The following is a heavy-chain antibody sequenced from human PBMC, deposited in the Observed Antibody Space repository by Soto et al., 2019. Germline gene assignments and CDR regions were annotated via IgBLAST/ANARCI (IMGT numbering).Heavy chain of an antibody. CDR3: ARDFRYSSSFYGPNWFDP. CDR2: ISAYNDNT. V-gene: IGHV1-18*01. CDR1: GYTFSRFG. D-gene: IGHD6-13*01. J-gene: IGHJ5*02. Sequence: ASVKVSCKASGYTFSRFGINWVRQAPGQGLEWMGWISAYNDNTNYAQKLQGGITMTTDTSTSTAYMELRSLRSDDTAVYYCARDFRYSSSFYGPNWFDPWGQGTLVTVS.